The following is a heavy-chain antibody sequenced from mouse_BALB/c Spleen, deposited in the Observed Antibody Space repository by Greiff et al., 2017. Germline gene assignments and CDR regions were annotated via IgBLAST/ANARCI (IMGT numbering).Heavy chain of an antibody. Sequence: EVQLQESGPGLVKPSQSLSLTCSVTGYSITSGYYWNWIRQFPGNKLEWMGYISYDGSNNYNPSLKNRISITRDTSKNQFFLKLNSVTTEDTATYYCARDQRYDGPFAYWGQGTLVTVSA. V-gene: IGHV3-6*02. CDR3: ARDQRYDGPFAY. J-gene: IGHJ3*01. CDR2: ISYDGSN. D-gene: IGHD2-3*01. CDR1: GYSITSGYY.